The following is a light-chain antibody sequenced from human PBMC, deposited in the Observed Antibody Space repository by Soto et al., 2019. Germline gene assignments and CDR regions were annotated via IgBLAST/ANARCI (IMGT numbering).Light chain of an antibody. J-gene: IGKJ4*01. Sequence: DIQMTQYPSPLSASVGDRVTITCRASQGISDYLAWYQQKPGKVPKLLIYAAPTLQSGVPSRFSGSGAGTDFTLTISSLQPEDIATYYCQKYNSAPLTFGGRTKVDVK. CDR2: AAP. V-gene: IGKV1-27*01. CDR1: QGISDY. CDR3: QKYNSAPLT.